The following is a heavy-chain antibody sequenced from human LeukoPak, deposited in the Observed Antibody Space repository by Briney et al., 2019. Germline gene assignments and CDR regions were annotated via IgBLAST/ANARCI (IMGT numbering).Heavy chain of an antibody. J-gene: IGHJ3*02. V-gene: IGHV3-30*02. Sequence: GGSLRLSCAASGFIFNTYVMHWVRQAPGRGLEWLAFIRYDGSNKYYADSVKGRFTISRDNSKNTLYLQMNSLRAEDTAVYYCAREDSHAFDIWGQGTMVTVSS. D-gene: IGHD2-15*01. CDR1: GFIFNTYV. CDR3: AREDSHAFDI. CDR2: IRYDGSNK.